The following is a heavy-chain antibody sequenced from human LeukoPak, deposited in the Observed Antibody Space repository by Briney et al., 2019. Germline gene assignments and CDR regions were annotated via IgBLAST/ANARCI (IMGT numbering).Heavy chain of an antibody. J-gene: IGHJ3*01. CDR1: GVTVSSNY. Sequence: GGSLRLSCVASGVTVSSNYMSWVRQAPGKGLEWVSVIYSGGSIYYADSVKGLVTISRHISNNTLYLEMNSLRAEDTAVYYCARGSSSYPFALDVWGQGIKVTVSS. D-gene: IGHD3-22*01. V-gene: IGHV3-53*04. CDR2: IYSGGSI. CDR3: ARGSSSYPFALDV.